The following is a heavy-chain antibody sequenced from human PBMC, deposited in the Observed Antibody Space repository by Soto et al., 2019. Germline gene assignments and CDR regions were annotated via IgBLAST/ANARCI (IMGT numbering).Heavy chain of an antibody. J-gene: IGHJ4*02. CDR1: GFTFSSYS. Sequence: EVQLVEYGGGLVKPGGSLRLSCAASGFTFSSYSMNWVRQAPGKGLEWVSSISSSSSYIYYADSVKGRFTISRDNAKNSLYLQLNSLRAEDTAVYYCARDQPGYSYGYGVGYWGQGTLVTVSS. CDR3: ARDQPGYSYGYGVGY. V-gene: IGHV3-21*01. CDR2: ISSSSSYI. D-gene: IGHD5-18*01.